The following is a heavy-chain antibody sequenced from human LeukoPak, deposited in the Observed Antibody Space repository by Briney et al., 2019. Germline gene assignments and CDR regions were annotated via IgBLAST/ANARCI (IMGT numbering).Heavy chain of an antibody. CDR3: ARHSSSTSCYTHDY. V-gene: IGHV4-39*01. Sequence: SETLSLTCSVSGGSISSSSYHWGWIRQPPGKGLEWIGSVYYSGSTYYNPSLKSRVTMSVDTSKNQFSLKLSSVTAADTAVYYCARHSSSTSCYTHDYWGQGTLVTVSS. CDR2: VYYSGST. D-gene: IGHD2-2*02. CDR1: GGSISSSSYH. J-gene: IGHJ4*02.